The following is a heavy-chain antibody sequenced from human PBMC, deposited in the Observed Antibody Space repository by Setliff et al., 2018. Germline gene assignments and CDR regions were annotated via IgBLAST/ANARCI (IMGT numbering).Heavy chain of an antibody. CDR2: IYPGDSDT. CDR1: GCSFTSYW. D-gene: IGHD5-18*01. CDR3: ARVTPDYYYYYGMDV. V-gene: IGHV5-51*01. Sequence: HGESLKISCKGSGCSFTSYWIGWVRQMPGKGLEWMGIIYPGDSDTRYSPSFQGQVTISADKSISTAYLQWSSLKASDTAMYYCARVTPDYYYYYGMDVWGQGTTVTVSS. J-gene: IGHJ6*02.